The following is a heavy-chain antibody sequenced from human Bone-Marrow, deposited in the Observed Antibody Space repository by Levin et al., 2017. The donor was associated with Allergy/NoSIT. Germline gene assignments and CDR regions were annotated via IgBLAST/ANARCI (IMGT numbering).Heavy chain of an antibody. CDR1: GFTFSNSG. Sequence: GGSLRLSCAASGFTFSNSGIHWVRQAPGKGLEWVAVISYNGNYKYYADSVEGRFSISRDNSNNTVYLQMNSLRPEDTAVYYRAKGPRIAAAVDYWGQGTLVTVSS. J-gene: IGHJ4*02. D-gene: IGHD6-13*01. V-gene: IGHV3-30*18. CDR2: ISYNGNYK. CDR3: AKGPRIAAAVDY.